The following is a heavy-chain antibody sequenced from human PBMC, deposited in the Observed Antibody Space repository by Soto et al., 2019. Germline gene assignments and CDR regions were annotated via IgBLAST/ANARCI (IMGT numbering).Heavy chain of an antibody. J-gene: IGHJ4*02. CDR2: IYYSGST. CDR3: ARLSEELESRYYFHY. V-gene: IGHV4-59*08. D-gene: IGHD1-1*01. CDR1: SGSISSYY. Sequence: PSETLSLTCTVSSGSISSYYWSWIRQPPGKGLEWIGYIYYSGSTNYNPSLKSRVTISVDTSKNQFSLKLSSVTAADTAVYYCARLSEELESRYYFHYWGQATLVTVSS.